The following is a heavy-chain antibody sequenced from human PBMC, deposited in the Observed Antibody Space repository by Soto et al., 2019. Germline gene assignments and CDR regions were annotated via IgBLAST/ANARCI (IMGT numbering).Heavy chain of an antibody. D-gene: IGHD2-21*01. V-gene: IGHV1-69*02. CDR1: GGTFSSYP. CDR3: ARTRAATDSLYWFDP. Sequence: QVQLVQSGAEVKKPGSSVKVSCKASGGTFSSYPISWVRQAPGQGLEWMGRIIPILNIANYAQKFQGRVTLTADKSTSTADMALSSLRSEDTAVYYCARTRAATDSLYWFDPWGQGTLVTVSS. J-gene: IGHJ5*02. CDR2: IIPILNIA.